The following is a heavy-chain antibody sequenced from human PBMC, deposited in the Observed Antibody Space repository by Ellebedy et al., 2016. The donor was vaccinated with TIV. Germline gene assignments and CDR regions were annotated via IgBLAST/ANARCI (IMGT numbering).Heavy chain of an antibody. V-gene: IGHV4-39*01. Sequence: MPSETLSLTCTVSGGSISSSSYYWGWIRQPPGKGLEWIGSIYYSGSTYYNPSLKSRVTISVDTSKNQFSLKLSSVTAADTAGYYCARLFGELLGTNWFDPWGQGTLVTVSS. CDR1: GGSISSSSYY. J-gene: IGHJ5*02. CDR2: IYYSGST. CDR3: ARLFGELLGTNWFDP. D-gene: IGHD3-10*01.